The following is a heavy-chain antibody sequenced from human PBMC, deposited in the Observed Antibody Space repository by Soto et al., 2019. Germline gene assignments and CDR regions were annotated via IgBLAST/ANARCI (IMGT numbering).Heavy chain of an antibody. CDR2: ISAYNGNT. CDR1: GYTFTSYG. Sequence: ASVKVSCKASGYTFTSYGISWVRQAPGQGLEWMGWISAYNGNTNYAQKLQGRVTMTTDTSTSTAYMELRSLRSDDTAVYYCARDTSGYYPNSNWFDPWGQGTLVTVSS. J-gene: IGHJ5*02. V-gene: IGHV1-18*01. CDR3: ARDTSGYYPNSNWFDP. D-gene: IGHD3-3*01.